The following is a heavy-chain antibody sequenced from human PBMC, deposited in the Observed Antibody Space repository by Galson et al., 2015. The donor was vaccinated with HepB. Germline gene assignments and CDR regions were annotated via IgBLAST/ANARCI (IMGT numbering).Heavy chain of an antibody. CDR3: ARDFQGRSGSGSYYNAWYYYGMDV. V-gene: IGHV3-21*01. J-gene: IGHJ6*02. CDR1: GFTFSSYS. Sequence: SLRLSCAASGFTFSSYSMNWVRQAPGKGLEWVSSISSSSSYIYYADSVKGRFTISRDNAKNSLYLQMNSLRAEDTAVYYCARDFQGRSGSGSYYNAWYYYGMDVWGQGTTVTVSS. D-gene: IGHD3-10*01. CDR2: ISSSSSYI.